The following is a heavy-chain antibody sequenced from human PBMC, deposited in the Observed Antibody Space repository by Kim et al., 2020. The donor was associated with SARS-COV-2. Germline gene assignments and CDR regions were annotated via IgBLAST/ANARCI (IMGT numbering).Heavy chain of an antibody. V-gene: IGHV3-21*01. J-gene: IGHJ4*02. Sequence: GGSLRLSCAASEFTFSRYSINWVRQAPGKGLEWVSTISRNSDYIYYADSVEGRFTISRDNAKNSLYLQMNSLRADDTAMYYCARDLSLGRPGGFDYWGQGTLVTVSS. D-gene: IGHD3-10*01. CDR2: ISRNSDYI. CDR1: EFTFSRYS. CDR3: ARDLSLGRPGGFDY.